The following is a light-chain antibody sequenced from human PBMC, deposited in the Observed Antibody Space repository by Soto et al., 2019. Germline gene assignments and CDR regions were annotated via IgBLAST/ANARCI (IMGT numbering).Light chain of an antibody. Sequence: EIILTQSPDTLSLSPGERATLSCRASQSVSSIYLGWYQQKPGQAPRLLMYGASSRATGIPERFSGSGSGTDFTLTISRLEPEDFAVYYCQQYGSSPRTFGQGTKVDIK. V-gene: IGKV3-20*01. J-gene: IGKJ1*01. CDR1: QSVSSIY. CDR3: QQYGSSPRT. CDR2: GAS.